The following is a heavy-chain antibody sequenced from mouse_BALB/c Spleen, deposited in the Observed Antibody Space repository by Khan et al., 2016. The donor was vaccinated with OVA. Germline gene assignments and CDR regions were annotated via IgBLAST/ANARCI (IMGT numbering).Heavy chain of an antibody. CDR1: GFNIKDTY. J-gene: IGHJ4*01. V-gene: IGHV14-3*02. Sequence: VQLQQSGAELVKPGASVKLSCTSSGFNIKDTYIHWVMQRPEQGLEWIGRIDPANGNTKYDPKFQGKATITADTSSNTAYLQLSSLTSEDTAIYYCARGGWSYAMDYWGQGTSVTVPS. D-gene: IGHD1-1*02. CDR3: ARGGWSYAMDY. CDR2: IDPANGNT.